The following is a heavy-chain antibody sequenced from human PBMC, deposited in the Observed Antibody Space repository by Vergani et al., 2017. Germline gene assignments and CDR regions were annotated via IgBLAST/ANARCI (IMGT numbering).Heavy chain of an antibody. CDR2: IRRKAYGGTT. V-gene: IGHV3-49*04. J-gene: IGHJ6*02. D-gene: IGHD2-21*01. CDR1: GFTFGDYA. Sequence: EVQLVESGGGLVQPGRSLRLSCTASGFTFGDYAMRWVRQAPGKGLEWVGFIRRKAYGGTTEYAASVKGRLTISRDDSKSIDNLQMNSLKTEDTVVYYCSSVGYGDGPDKYYYGMDVWGQGTTVTVSS. CDR3: SSVGYGDGPDKYYYGMDV.